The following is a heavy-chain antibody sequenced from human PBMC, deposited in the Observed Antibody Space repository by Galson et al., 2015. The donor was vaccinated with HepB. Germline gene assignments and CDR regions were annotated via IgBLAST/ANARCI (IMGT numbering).Heavy chain of an antibody. V-gene: IGHV4-59*01. CDR1: GGSISSYH. CDR3: ARTNYYDSSGYFFDS. D-gene: IGHD3-22*01. CDR2: IYYNGRT. J-gene: IGHJ4*02. Sequence: ETLSLTCTVSGGSISSYHWSWIRQPPGKGLEWIGYIYYNGRTNYNPSLKSRVTISVGTSKNQFSLKLSSVTTADTAVYYCARTNYYDSSGYFFDSWGQGTLVTVSS.